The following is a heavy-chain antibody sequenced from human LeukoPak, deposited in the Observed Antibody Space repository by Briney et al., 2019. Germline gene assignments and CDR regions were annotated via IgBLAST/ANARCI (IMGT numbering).Heavy chain of an antibody. D-gene: IGHD4-23*01. CDR1: GFTFSSYW. CDR2: IKQDGSEK. CDR3: ARDLASDNGDYSWGPDY. Sequence: GGSLRLSCAASGFTFSSYWMSWVRQAPGKGLEWVANIKQDGSEKYYVDSVKGRFNISRDNAKNSLYLQMNSLRAEDTAVYYCARDLASDNGDYSWGPDYWGQGTLVTVSS. V-gene: IGHV3-7*01. J-gene: IGHJ4*02.